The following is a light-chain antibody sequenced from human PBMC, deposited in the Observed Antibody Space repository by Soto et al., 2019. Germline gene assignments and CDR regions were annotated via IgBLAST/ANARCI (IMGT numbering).Light chain of an antibody. CDR2: DAS. CDR1: QSVSRY. J-gene: IGKJ1*01. CDR3: QQYGSSLWT. V-gene: IGKV3-20*01. Sequence: EIVLTQSPATLSLSPGERATLSCRASQSVSRYLAWYQQKPGQAPRLLIYDASNWATGIPARFSGSGSGTDFTLTISRLEPEDFAVYYCQQYGSSLWTFGQGTKVDIK.